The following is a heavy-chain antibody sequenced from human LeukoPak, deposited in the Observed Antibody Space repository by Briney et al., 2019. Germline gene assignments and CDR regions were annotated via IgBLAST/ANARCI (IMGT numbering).Heavy chain of an antibody. CDR2: INHSGST. CDR3: ARAWGIAARFAD. J-gene: IGHJ4*02. CDR1: GGSFSGYY. V-gene: IGHV4-34*01. Sequence: SETLSLTCAVYGGSFSGYYWSWIRQPPGKGLEWIGEINHSGSTNYNPSLKSRVTISVDTSKNQFSLRLSSVTAADTAVYYCARAWGIAARFADWGQGSLVTVSS. D-gene: IGHD6-6*01.